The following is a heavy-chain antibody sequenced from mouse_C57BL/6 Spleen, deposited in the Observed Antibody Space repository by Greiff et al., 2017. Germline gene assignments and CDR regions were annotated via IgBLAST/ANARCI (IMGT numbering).Heavy chain of an antibody. Sequence: EVQRVESGGGLVKPGGSLKLSCAASGFTFSDYGMHWVRQAPEKGLEWVAYISSGSSTIYYADPVTGRFTISRDNAKNTLFLQMTSLRSEDTAMYYCARGDGSSSWFAYWGQGTLVTVSA. CDR3: ARGDGSSSWFAY. J-gene: IGHJ3*01. CDR1: GFTFSDYG. D-gene: IGHD1-1*01. V-gene: IGHV5-17*01. CDR2: ISSGSSTI.